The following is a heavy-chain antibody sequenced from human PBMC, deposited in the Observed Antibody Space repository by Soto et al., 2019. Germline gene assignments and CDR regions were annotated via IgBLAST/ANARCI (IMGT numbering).Heavy chain of an antibody. CDR2: IYDSEST. CDR3: ARRWGRTFDY. J-gene: IGHJ4*02. D-gene: IGHD7-27*01. V-gene: IGHV4-59*01. Sequence: SETLSLTCTVSGGSINSYYWSWIRQPPGKGLEWIGYIYDSESTNYNPSLKSRVTISVDTSKNQFSLKLSSVTAADTAVYYCARRWGRTFDYWGQGTLVTVSS. CDR1: GGSINSYY.